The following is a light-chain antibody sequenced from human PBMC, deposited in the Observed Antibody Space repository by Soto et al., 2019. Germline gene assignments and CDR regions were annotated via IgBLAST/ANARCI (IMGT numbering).Light chain of an antibody. V-gene: IGKV2-30*01. Sequence: DGVMTQSPLSLPVTLGQPASISCRSSQSLVYGDANSFFNWFHQRPGQPPRRLIYQVSNGDSGVSYRFSGSWSATYFTLMITRVKVEDVGVYYCMQGSLWPPRYTVGQGTKLE. J-gene: IGKJ2*01. CDR1: QSLVYGDANSF. CDR2: QVS. CDR3: MQGSLWPPRYT.